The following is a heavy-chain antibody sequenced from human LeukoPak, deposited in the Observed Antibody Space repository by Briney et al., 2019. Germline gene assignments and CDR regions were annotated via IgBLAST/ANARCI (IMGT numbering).Heavy chain of an antibody. CDR2: ISYDGSNK. D-gene: IGHD3-16*01. CDR1: GFTFSSYG. Sequence: GRSLRLSCAASGFTFSSYGMHWVRQAPGKGLEWVAVISYDGSNKYYADSVKGRFTISRDNSKNTLYLQMNSLRAEDTAVYYCAFLRRGAFDYWGQGILVTVSS. CDR3: AFLRRGAFDY. V-gene: IGHV3-30*03. J-gene: IGHJ4*02.